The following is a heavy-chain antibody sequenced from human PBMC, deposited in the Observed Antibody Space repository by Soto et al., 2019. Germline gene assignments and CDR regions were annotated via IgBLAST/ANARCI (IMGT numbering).Heavy chain of an antibody. V-gene: IGHV3-48*02. J-gene: IGHJ6*02. CDR1: GFTFSSHA. Sequence: GGSLRLSCAASGFTFSSHAMNWVRQAPGKGLEWVSFISSTSSTKNYADSVKGRFTISRDNAKNSLYLQMSSLRDEDTAVYYCARRITMVRGPYYYYGLDVWGQGTTVTVSS. CDR2: ISSTSSTK. D-gene: IGHD3-10*01. CDR3: ARRITMVRGPYYYYGLDV.